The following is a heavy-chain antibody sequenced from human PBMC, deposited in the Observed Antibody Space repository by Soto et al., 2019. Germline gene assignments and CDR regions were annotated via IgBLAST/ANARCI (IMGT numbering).Heavy chain of an antibody. V-gene: IGHV4-59*08. CDR3: ARHSVVVPAATYYYYMDV. CDR2: IYYSGST. J-gene: IGHJ6*03. CDR1: GGSISSYY. D-gene: IGHD2-2*01. Sequence: QVQLQESGPGLVKPSETLSLTCTVSGGSISSYYWSWIRQPPGKGLEWIGYIYYSGSTNYNPSLKSRVTISADTSKNQFSLKLSSVTAADTAVYYCARHSVVVPAATYYYYMDVWGKGTTVTVSS.